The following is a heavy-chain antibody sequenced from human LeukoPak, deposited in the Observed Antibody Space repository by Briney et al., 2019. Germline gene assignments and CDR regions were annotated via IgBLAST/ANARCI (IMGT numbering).Heavy chain of an antibody. CDR2: IYHSGST. Sequence: SETLSLTCAVSGYSISSGYYRGWIRQPPGKGLEWIGSIYHSGSTYYNPSLKSRVTISVDTSKNQFSLKLSSVTAADTAVYYCAREYCSGGSGVLCYYMDVWGKGTTVTVSS. CDR3: AREYCSGGSGVLCYYMDV. CDR1: GYSISSGYY. J-gene: IGHJ6*03. V-gene: IGHV4-38-2*02. D-gene: IGHD2-15*01.